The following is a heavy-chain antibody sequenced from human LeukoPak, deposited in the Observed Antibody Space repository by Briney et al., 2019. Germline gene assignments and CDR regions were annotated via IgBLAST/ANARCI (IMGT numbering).Heavy chain of an antibody. V-gene: IGHV3-20*04. CDR3: ARNYGSGTYWHY. CDR2: INWNGGST. J-gene: IGHJ4*02. CDR1: RFTFDDYG. Sequence: GGSLRLSCAASRFTFDDYGMSWVRQAPGKGLEWVSGINWNGGSTGYTDSVKGRFTISRDNAKNSLYLQLNSLRAEDTALYYCARNYGSGTYWHYWGQGTLVTVSS. D-gene: IGHD3-10*01.